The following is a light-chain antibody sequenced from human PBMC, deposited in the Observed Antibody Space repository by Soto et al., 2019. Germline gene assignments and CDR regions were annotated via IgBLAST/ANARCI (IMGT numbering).Light chain of an antibody. Sequence: QSALTQPASXXXXPGQSITISCTGTSSDVGGYKYVSWYQQHPGKAPKLKNFEVNNRPSGVSNPFSGSKSGNTASLTISGLQAEDEADYYCSSYTSSSTSPYVFGTGTKVTVL. V-gene: IGLV2-14*01. J-gene: IGLJ1*01. CDR2: EVN. CDR1: SSDVGGYKY. CDR3: SSYTSSSTSPYV.